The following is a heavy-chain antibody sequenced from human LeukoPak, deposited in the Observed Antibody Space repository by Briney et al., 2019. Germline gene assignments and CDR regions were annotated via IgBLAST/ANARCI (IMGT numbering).Heavy chain of an antibody. J-gene: IGHJ4*02. CDR3: ARGTVTAPDY. Sequence: GGSLRHSCAASGFSVSNTYMSWVRQAPGKGLEWVSIIYSGGNTYYADSVKGRFTISRDNSKNTLYLQMNRLRPEDTAVYYSARGTVTAPDYWGQGTLVTVSS. CDR2: IYSGGNT. CDR1: GFSVSNTY. D-gene: IGHD2-21*02. V-gene: IGHV3-53*01.